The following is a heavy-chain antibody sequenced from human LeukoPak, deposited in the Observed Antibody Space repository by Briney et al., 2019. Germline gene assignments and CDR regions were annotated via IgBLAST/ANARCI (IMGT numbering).Heavy chain of an antibody. CDR3: ASEVARDGYTGYYFDY. CDR2: INTRYGST. Sequence: ASVTVSCKASGYTFSNYYIHWLRHAPAQGSEWMGVINTRYGSTTYAQNFQGRVTMTRDTSTSTVYLELSSLRAEDTAVYYCASEVARDGYTGYYFDYWGQGALLSVSS. J-gene: IGHJ4*02. D-gene: IGHD5-24*01. CDR1: GYTFSNYY. V-gene: IGHV1-46*01.